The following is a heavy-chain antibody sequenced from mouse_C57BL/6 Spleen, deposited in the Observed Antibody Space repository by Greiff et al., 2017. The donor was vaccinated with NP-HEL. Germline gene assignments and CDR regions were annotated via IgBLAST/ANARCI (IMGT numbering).Heavy chain of an antibody. Sequence: EVKLVESGGGLVQPGGSMKLSCVASGFTFSNYWMNWVRQSPEKGLEWVAQIRLKSDNYATHYAESVKGRFTISRDDSKSSVYLQMNNLRAEDTGIYYCTGLLLRYFWYFDVWGTGTTVTVSS. D-gene: IGHD1-1*01. V-gene: IGHV6-3*01. J-gene: IGHJ1*03. CDR2: IRLKSDNYAT. CDR3: TGLLLRYFWYFDV. CDR1: GFTFSNYW.